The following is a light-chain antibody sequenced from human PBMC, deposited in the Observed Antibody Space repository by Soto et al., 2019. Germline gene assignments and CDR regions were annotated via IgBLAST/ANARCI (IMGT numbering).Light chain of an antibody. CDR3: QHYDSSPPYT. V-gene: IGKV3-20*01. J-gene: IGKJ2*01. CDR2: AAS. CDR1: RSFASSY. Sequence: EIVLTQSPVTLSLSPGERATLSCRASRSFASSYLGWYQQKPGQAPRLLIYAASTRATGIPDRFSGSGSATDFTLTISRLVPEYSAVYYCQHYDSSPPYTFGQGTKLEIK.